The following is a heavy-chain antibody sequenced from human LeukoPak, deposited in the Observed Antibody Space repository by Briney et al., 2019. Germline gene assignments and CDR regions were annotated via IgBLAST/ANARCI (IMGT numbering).Heavy chain of an antibody. CDR1: GFTFSSYG. V-gene: IGHV3-30*02. Sequence: GGSLRLSCAASGFTFSSYGMHWVRQAPGKGLEWVAFIRYDGSNKYYADSVKGRFTISRGNSKSTLYLQMNSLRAEDTAVYYCATDRIGYQLSDYWGQGTLVTVSS. D-gene: IGHD2-2*01. J-gene: IGHJ4*02. CDR3: ATDRIGYQLSDY. CDR2: IRYDGSNK.